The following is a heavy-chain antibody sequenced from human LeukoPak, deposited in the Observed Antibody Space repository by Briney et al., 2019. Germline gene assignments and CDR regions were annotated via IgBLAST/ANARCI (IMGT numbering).Heavy chain of an antibody. J-gene: IGHJ4*02. CDR1: GFTFSSYG. CDR3: ARDSDCGGDCYSIDY. V-gene: IGHV3-30*02. D-gene: IGHD2-21*02. Sequence: GGSLRLSCAASGFTFSSYGMHWVRQAPGKGLEWVAFIRYDGSNKYYADSVKGRFTISRDNSKNTLYLQMNSLRAEDTAVYYCARDSDCGGDCYSIDYWGQGTLVTVSS. CDR2: IRYDGSNK.